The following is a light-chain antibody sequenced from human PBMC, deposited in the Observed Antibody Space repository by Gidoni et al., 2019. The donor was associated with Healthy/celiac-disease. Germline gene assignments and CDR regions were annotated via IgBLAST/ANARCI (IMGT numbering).Light chain of an antibody. CDR3: QQYNNWPPWT. J-gene: IGKJ1*01. Sequence: EIVMTQSPATLSVSPGDRDTLSCRASQRVSSSLAWYHQKPGQAPSLLIYGASTRATGSPARFSGSSSWTEFTLTISSLQSEEFSVYYCQQYNNWPPWTFGQGTKVEIK. CDR2: GAS. CDR1: QRVSSS. V-gene: IGKV3-15*01.